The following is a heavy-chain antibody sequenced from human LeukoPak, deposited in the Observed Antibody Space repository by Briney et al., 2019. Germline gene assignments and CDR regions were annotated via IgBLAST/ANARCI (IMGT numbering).Heavy chain of an antibody. D-gene: IGHD5/OR15-5a*01. Sequence: PGESLRLSCAASGFTFSTYSMNWLRLAPGKGLEWVSSISPDSNYKYYVDSVKGRFTISRDNAKSSLYLQMNSLRAEDTAVYYCVRGGYRVFDYEYWGQGTLVTVSS. J-gene: IGHJ4*02. CDR1: GFTFSTYS. CDR2: ISPDSNYK. CDR3: VRGGYRVFDYEY. V-gene: IGHV3-21*01.